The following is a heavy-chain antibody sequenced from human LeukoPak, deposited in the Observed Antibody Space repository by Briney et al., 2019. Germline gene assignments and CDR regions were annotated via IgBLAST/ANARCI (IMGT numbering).Heavy chain of an antibody. V-gene: IGHV4-39*01. Sequence: SETLSLTCTVSGGSISSSSYYWGWIRQPPGKGLEWIGSIYYSGSTNYNPSLKGRVTISVDTSKNQFSLKLSSVTAADTAVYYCARHESNYYYYGMDVWGQGTTVTVSS. CDR2: IYYSGST. D-gene: IGHD6-6*01. J-gene: IGHJ6*02. CDR1: GGSISSSSYY. CDR3: ARHESNYYYYGMDV.